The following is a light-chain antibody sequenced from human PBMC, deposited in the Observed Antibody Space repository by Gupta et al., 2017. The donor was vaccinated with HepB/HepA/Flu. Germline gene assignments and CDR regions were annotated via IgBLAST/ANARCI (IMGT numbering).Light chain of an antibody. V-gene: IGKV1-9*01. CDR1: QGISSY. Sequence: DIQLTQPPSFLSASVGDRVTITCRASQGISSYLAWYQQKPGKAPKLLIYAASTLKSGVPSRFSGSGSGTEFTLTISSRQPEDFATYYCQQRNSSPITFGGGTKVEIK. CDR3: QQRNSSPIT. J-gene: IGKJ4*01. CDR2: AAS.